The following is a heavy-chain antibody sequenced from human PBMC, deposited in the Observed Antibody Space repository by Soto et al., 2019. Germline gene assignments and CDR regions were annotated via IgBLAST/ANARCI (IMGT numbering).Heavy chain of an antibody. D-gene: IGHD6-6*01. CDR3: ARGGAARPDY. CDR2: IGSITRNI. J-gene: IGHJ4*02. CDR1: GFTFSNYC. V-gene: IGHV3-48*02. Sequence: GGSLRLSCAASGFTFSNYCMNWVRQAPGRGPEWVAYIGSITRNINYANSVRGRFTISRDNANNLLYLQMNSLRDEDTAVYYCARGGAARPDYWGQGSLVTVSS.